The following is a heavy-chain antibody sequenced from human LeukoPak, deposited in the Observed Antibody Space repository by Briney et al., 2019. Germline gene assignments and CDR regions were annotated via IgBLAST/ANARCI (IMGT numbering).Heavy chain of an antibody. D-gene: IGHD4-23*01. CDR1: GFTFSSYA. V-gene: IGHV3-23*01. J-gene: IGHJ4*02. CDR2: ISGSGGST. Sequence: GGSLRLSCAASGFTFSSYAMSWVRQAPGKGLEWVSAISGSGGSTYYADSVKGRFTISRDNSKNTLYLQMNSLRAEDTAVYYCAKLPDYGGNSRAVDFDYWGQGTLVTVSS. CDR3: AKLPDYGGNSRAVDFDY.